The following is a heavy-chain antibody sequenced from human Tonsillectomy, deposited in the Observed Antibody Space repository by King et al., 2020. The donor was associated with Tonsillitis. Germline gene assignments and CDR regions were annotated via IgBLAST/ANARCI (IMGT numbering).Heavy chain of an antibody. CDR3: ARFGGYSSGWWLDY. Sequence: VQLQQWGAGLSKPSETLSLTCAVYGGSFSGHYWSWIRQPPGKGLEGIGEINHSGSTNYNPSLKSRVTISLDTSKNQFSLNLSSVTAADTAVYYCARFGGYSSGWWLDYWGQGTLVTVSS. D-gene: IGHD6-19*01. V-gene: IGHV4-34*01. J-gene: IGHJ4*02. CDR2: INHSGST. CDR1: GGSFSGHY.